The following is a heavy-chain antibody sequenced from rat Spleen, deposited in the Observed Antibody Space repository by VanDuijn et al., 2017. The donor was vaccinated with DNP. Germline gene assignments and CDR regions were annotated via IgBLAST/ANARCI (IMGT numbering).Heavy chain of an antibody. J-gene: IGHJ2*01. CDR1: GFTFSDYA. CDR3: TTTDFYDS. Sequence: EVQLVESGGGLVQPGNSLKLSCAASGFTFSDYAMAWVRQSPKKGLEWVATIIYDGSRTYYRDSVKGRFTISRDNAKSSLYLRLDSLRSEDTATYYCTTTDFYDSWGQGVMVTVSS. CDR2: IIYDGSRT. D-gene: IGHD1-6*01. V-gene: IGHV5S10*01.